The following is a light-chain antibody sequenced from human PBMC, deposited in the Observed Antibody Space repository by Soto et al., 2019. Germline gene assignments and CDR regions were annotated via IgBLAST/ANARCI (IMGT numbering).Light chain of an antibody. CDR2: LNSNGSH. Sequence: QPVLTQSPSASASLGASVKLTCTLSSGHSNYAIAWHQQQPEKGPRCLMKLNSNGSHSKGDGIPDRFSGSSSGAARYLTISNLQSEDEDDYYCQTWGTGPWVFGGGTKVTVL. J-gene: IGLJ3*02. CDR3: QTWGTGPWV. V-gene: IGLV4-69*01. CDR1: SGHSNYA.